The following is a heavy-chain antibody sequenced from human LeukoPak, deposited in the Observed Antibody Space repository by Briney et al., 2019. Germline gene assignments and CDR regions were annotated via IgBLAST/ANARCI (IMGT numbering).Heavy chain of an antibody. CDR3: ARLDTQWLAPGAFDY. J-gene: IGHJ4*02. V-gene: IGHV4-34*01. CDR1: GGSFSGYY. CDR2: INHSGST. Sequence: PSETLSLTXAVYGGSFSGYYWSWIRQPPGKGLEWIGEINHSGSTNYNPSLKSRVTISVDTSKNQFSLKLSSVTAADTAVYYCARLDTQWLAPGAFDYWGQGTLVTVSS. D-gene: IGHD6-19*01.